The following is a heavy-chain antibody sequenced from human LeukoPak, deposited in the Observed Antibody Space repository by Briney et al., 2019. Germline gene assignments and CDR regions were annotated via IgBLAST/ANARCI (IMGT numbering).Heavy chain of an antibody. D-gene: IGHD3-16*01. Sequence: SETLSLTCTVSGGSISSSSYYWGWIRQPPGKGLEWIGSIYYSGSTYYNPSLKSRVTISVDTSKNQFSLKLSSVTAVDTAVYYCARSRPLITIYDYWGQGTLVTVSS. J-gene: IGHJ4*02. CDR1: GGSISSSSYY. CDR2: IYYSGST. CDR3: ARSRPLITIYDY. V-gene: IGHV4-39*07.